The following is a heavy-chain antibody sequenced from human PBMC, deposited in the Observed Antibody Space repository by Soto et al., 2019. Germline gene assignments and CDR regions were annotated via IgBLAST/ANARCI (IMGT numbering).Heavy chain of an antibody. Sequence: SETLSLTCTVSGCSISSYYWSWIRQPPGKGLEWIGYIYYSGSTNYNPSLKSRVTISVDTSKNQFSLKLSSVTAADTAVYYCARESIAVAGTIDYWGQGTLVTVSS. J-gene: IGHJ4*02. V-gene: IGHV4-59*01. D-gene: IGHD6-19*01. CDR3: ARESIAVAGTIDY. CDR1: GCSISSYY. CDR2: IYYSGST.